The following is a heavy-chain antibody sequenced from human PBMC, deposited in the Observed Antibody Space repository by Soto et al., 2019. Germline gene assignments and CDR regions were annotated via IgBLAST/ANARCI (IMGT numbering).Heavy chain of an antibody. Sequence: ASVKVSCEASGYTFTSYGSSWGRQAPGQGLEWMGWISAYNGNTNYAQKLQGRVTMTTDTSTSTAYMELRSLRSDDTAVYYCARDGGVLRFLECLHIEESGRDVWGQGPTITVS. J-gene: IGHJ6*01. CDR3: ARDGGVLRFLECLHIEESGRDV. D-gene: IGHD3-3*01. CDR1: GYTFTSYG. V-gene: IGHV1-18*01. CDR2: ISAYNGNT.